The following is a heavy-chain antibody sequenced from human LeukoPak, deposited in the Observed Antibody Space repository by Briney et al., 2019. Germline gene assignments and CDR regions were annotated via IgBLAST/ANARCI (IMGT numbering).Heavy chain of an antibody. Sequence: KPSETLSLTCTVSGGSISSYYWSWIRQPPGKGLEWIGYIYYSGSTNYNPSLKSRVTISVDTSKNQFSLKLNSVTAADTAVYYCARGYYDSSGYHGLFFDYWGQGTLVTASS. CDR1: GGSISSYY. CDR2: IYYSGST. D-gene: IGHD3-22*01. J-gene: IGHJ4*02. V-gene: IGHV4-59*01. CDR3: ARGYYDSSGYHGLFFDY.